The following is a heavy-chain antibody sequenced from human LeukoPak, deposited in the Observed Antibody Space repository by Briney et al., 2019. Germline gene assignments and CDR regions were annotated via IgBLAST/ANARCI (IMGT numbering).Heavy chain of an antibody. V-gene: IGHV4-59*01. CDR2: IYYSGST. D-gene: IGHD6-13*01. J-gene: IGHJ5*02. Sequence: PSETLSLTCTVSGGSISSYYWSWIRQPPGKGLEWIGYIYYSGSTNYNPPLKSRVTISVDTSKNQFSLKLSSVTAADTAVYYCARDGYSSSSAQSGFDPWGQGTLVTVSS. CDR3: ARDGYSSSSAQSGFDP. CDR1: GGSISSYY.